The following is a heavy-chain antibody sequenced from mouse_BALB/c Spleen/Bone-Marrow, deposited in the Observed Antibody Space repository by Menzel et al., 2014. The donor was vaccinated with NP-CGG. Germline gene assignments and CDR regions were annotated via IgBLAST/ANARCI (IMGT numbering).Heavy chain of an antibody. Sequence: VQLKQSGPELVKPGASVKVSCKASGYAFTSYNMYWVKQSHGKSLEWIGHIDPYNGGTSYNQKFKGKATLTVDKSSSTAYMHLNSLTSEDSAVYYCAREDYSKGFAHWDQGTLVTVSA. D-gene: IGHD2-5*01. CDR1: GYAFTSYN. J-gene: IGHJ3*01. CDR2: IDPYNGGT. CDR3: AREDYSKGFAH. V-gene: IGHV1S135*01.